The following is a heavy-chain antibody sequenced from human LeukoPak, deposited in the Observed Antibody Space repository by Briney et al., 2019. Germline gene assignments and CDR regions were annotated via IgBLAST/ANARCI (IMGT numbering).Heavy chain of an antibody. CDR1: GFTFSGYG. CDR2: ISYAGTNK. Sequence: GGSLRLSCAASGFTFSGYGMHWVRQAPGKGLEWVAVISYAGTNKYYADSVKGRFTISRDNSKNTLYLQMNSLRAEDTAVYYCAKGGDDFWSGSNYWGQGTLVTVSS. D-gene: IGHD3-3*01. V-gene: IGHV3-30*18. J-gene: IGHJ4*02. CDR3: AKGGDDFWSGSNY.